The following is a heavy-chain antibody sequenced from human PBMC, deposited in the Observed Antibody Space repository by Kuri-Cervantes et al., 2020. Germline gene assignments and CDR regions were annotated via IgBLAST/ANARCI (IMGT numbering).Heavy chain of an antibody. V-gene: IGHV3-30-3*01. J-gene: IGHJ4*02. D-gene: IGHD3-22*01. CDR2: ISYDGSNK. CDR1: GFTFSSYA. CDR3: ASLGTLGDSSAYR. Sequence: GGSLRLSCAASGFTFSSYAMHWVRQAPGKGLEWVAVISYDGSNKYYADSVKGRFTISRDNSKNTLYLQMNSLRAEDTAVYYCASLGTLGDSSAYRWGRGTLVTVSS.